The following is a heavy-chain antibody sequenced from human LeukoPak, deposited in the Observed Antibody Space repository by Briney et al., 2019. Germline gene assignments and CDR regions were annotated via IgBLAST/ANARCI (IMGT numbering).Heavy chain of an antibody. CDR1: GYTFTNYG. CDR3: ARVLGYCGRDCYPLDY. V-gene: IGHV1-18*01. J-gene: IGHJ4*02. CDR2: ISTYNGNS. Sequence: ASVKVSCKTSGYTFTNYGLSWVRQAPGQGLEWRGWISTYNGNSEYPQKLQGRVTLTTDTYTTTGYMELRSLRSDDTAVYYCARVLGYCGRDCYPLDYWGQGTLVAVSS. D-gene: IGHD2-21*02.